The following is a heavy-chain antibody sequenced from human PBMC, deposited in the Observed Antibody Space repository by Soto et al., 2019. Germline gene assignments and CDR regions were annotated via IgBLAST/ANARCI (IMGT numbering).Heavy chain of an antibody. CDR3: ARQADGDLKPFDY. J-gene: IGHJ4*02. CDR1: GGSISSSSYY. CDR2: IFYNGRT. D-gene: IGHD4-17*01. V-gene: IGHV4-39*01. Sequence: SETLSLTCTVSGGSISSSSYYWGWIRQPPGKGLEWIGSIFYNGRTYYNPSLKSRVTISVDTSKNQFSLKLSSVTAADTAVYYCARQADGDLKPFDYWGQGTLVTVSS.